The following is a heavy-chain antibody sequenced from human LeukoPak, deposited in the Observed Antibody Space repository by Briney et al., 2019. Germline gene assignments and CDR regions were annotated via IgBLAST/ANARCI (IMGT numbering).Heavy chain of an antibody. CDR1: GYTFTSYG. CDR2: ISAYNGNT. D-gene: IGHD6-19*01. V-gene: IGHV1-18*01. Sequence: GASVKVSCKASGYTFTSYGISWVRPAPGQGLEWMGWISAYNGNTNYAQKLQGRVTMTTDTSTSTAYMELRSLRSDDTAVYYCARVPQGIAVALWPDYWGQGTLVTVSS. CDR3: ARVPQGIAVALWPDY. J-gene: IGHJ4*02.